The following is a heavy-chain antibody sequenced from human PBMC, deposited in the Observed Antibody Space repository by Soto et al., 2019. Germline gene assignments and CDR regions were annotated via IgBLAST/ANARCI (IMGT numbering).Heavy chain of an antibody. J-gene: IGHJ6*02. V-gene: IGHV1-8*01. D-gene: IGHD3-22*01. Sequence: ASVKVSCKASGYTFTSYDINWVRQATGQRLEWMGWMNPNSGNTGYAQKFQGRVTMTRNTSISTAYMELSSLRSEDTAVYYCARGPYYYDSSGYLAGYGMDVWGQGTTVTVSS. CDR2: MNPNSGNT. CDR3: ARGPYYYDSSGYLAGYGMDV. CDR1: GYTFTSYD.